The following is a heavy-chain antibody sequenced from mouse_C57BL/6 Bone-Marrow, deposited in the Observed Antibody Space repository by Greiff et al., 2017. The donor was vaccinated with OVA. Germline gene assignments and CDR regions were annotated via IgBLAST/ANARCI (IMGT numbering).Heavy chain of an antibody. V-gene: IGHV2-2*01. D-gene: IGHD3-3*01. CDR1: GFSLTSYG. J-gene: IGHJ2*01. CDR3: ARGTGGKDFDY. Sequence: QVQLQQSGPGLVQPSQSLSITCTVSGFSLTSYGVHWVRQSPGKGLEWLGVIWSGGSTDYNAAFISSLSISKDNSTSQVFFKMNSLQADDTAIDYCARGTGGKDFDYWGQGTTLTVSS. CDR2: IWSGGST.